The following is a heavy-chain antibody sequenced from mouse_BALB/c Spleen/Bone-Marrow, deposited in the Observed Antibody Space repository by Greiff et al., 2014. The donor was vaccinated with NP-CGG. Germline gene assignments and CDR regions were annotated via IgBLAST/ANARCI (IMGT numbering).Heavy chain of an antibody. CDR1: GYTFTTYT. CDR2: INPSSGYA. Sequence: VQLQQSGAELARPGASVKMSCKASGYTFTTYTIHGVKQRPGQGLEWIGYINPSSGYANYNQNFKDKATLTADKSSSTAYMQLSSLTSEDSAVYYCTRITTVVRYFDVWGTGTSVTVSS. V-gene: IGHV1-4*01. J-gene: IGHJ1*03. CDR3: TRITTVVRYFDV. D-gene: IGHD1-1*01.